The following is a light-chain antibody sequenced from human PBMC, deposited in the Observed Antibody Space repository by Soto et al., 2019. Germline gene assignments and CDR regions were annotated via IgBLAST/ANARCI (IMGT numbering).Light chain of an antibody. CDR1: HSHLAIYNY. Sequence: QFALTQPASVSGYPGQSLTISCTGTHSHLAIYNYVSWYQQQPGKAPNLMIYQVTNRPSGVSNRFSGSRSGNTASFTTSALQAEDEADYYCSSYTSRSTLVFGTETKVTVL. CDR3: SSYTSRSTLV. J-gene: IGLJ1*01. CDR2: QVT. V-gene: IGLV2-14*01.